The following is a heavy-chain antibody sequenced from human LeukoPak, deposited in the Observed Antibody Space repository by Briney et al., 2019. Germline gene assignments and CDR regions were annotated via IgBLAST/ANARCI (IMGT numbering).Heavy chain of an antibody. D-gene: IGHD1-26*01. CDR2: IYYSGST. CDR1: GGSVSSGIYY. V-gene: IGHV4-61*01. CDR3: ARGSYYDY. Sequence: SKTLSLTCTVSGGSVSSGIYYFSLIRQPPRKGLEWIGYIYYSGSTNYNPSLKSRVTISVDTSKNQFSLKLSSVTAADTAVYYCARGSYYDYWGQGTLVTVSS. J-gene: IGHJ4*02.